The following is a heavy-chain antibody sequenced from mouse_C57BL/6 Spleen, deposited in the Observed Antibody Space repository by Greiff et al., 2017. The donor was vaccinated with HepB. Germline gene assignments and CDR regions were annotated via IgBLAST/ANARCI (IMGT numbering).Heavy chain of an antibody. CDR1: GFNIKDYY. V-gene: IGHV14-2*01. J-gene: IGHJ1*03. D-gene: IGHD1-1*01. CDR3: ANSYYYGSPKG. Sequence: DVQLQESGAELVKPGASVKLSCTASGFNIKDYYMHWVKQRTEQGLEWIGRIDPGDGETKYAPKFQGKATITADTSSNTAYLPLSSLTSEDTAVYYCANSYYYGSPKGWGTGTTVTVSS. CDR2: IDPGDGET.